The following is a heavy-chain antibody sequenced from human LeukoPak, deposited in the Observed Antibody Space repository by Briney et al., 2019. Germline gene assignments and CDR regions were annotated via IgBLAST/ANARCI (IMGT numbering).Heavy chain of an antibody. Sequence: SETLSLTCIVSGGSISSYYWSWIRQPPGKGLEWIGYIYYSGSTNYNPSLKSRVTISVDTSKNQFSLKLSSVTAADTAVYYCASTYYDSSGYYSFDYWGQGTLVTVSS. V-gene: IGHV4-59*01. CDR3: ASTYYDSSGYYSFDY. CDR1: GGSISSYY. D-gene: IGHD3-22*01. CDR2: IYYSGST. J-gene: IGHJ4*02.